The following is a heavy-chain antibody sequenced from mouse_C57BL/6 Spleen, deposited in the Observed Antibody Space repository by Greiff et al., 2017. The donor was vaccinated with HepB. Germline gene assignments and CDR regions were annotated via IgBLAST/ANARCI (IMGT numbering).Heavy chain of an antibody. D-gene: IGHD2-5*01. CDR1: GYTFTSYW. J-gene: IGHJ3*01. CDR2: INPSSGYT. Sequence: QVQLKESGAELAKPGASVKLSCKASGYTFTSYWMHWVKQRPGQGLEWIGYINPSSGYTKYNQKFKDKATLTADKSSSTAYMQLSSLTYEDSAVYYCARSDYSNEAWFAYWGQGTLVTVSA. V-gene: IGHV1-7*01. CDR3: ARSDYSNEAWFAY.